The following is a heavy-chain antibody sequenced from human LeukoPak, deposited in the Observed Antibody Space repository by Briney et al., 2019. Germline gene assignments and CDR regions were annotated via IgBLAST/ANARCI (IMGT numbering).Heavy chain of an antibody. CDR1: GFTFSNFA. CDR3: AKDRSYGSGSPLSTGFDY. V-gene: IGHV3-43*02. CDR2: ISGDGGST. J-gene: IGHJ4*02. Sequence: GGSLRLSCAASGFTFSNFAMNWVRQAPGKGLEWVSLISGDGGSTYYADSVKGRFTISRDNSKNSLYLQMNSLRTEDTALYYCAKDRSYGSGSPLSTGFDYWGQGTLVTVSS. D-gene: IGHD3-10*01.